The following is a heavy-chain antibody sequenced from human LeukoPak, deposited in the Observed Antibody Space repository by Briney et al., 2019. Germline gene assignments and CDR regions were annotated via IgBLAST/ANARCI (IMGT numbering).Heavy chain of an antibody. CDR2: ISSSSSTI. Sequence: PGGSLRLSCAASGLTFSSYSMNWVRQAPGKGLEWVSYISSSSSTIYYADSVKGRFTISRDNAKNSLYLQMNSLRDEDTAVYYCARDSCGGDCYYAEYFQHWGQGTLVTVSS. CDR1: GLTFSSYS. V-gene: IGHV3-48*02. CDR3: ARDSCGGDCYYAEYFQH. J-gene: IGHJ1*01. D-gene: IGHD2-21*01.